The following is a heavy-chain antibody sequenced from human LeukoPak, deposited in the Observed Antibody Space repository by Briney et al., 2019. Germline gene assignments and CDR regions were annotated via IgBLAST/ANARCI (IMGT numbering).Heavy chain of an antibody. CDR2: INHSGST. J-gene: IGHJ4*02. CDR3: ARVKRRMGSSSGDYSDY. CDR1: GGSFSGYY. V-gene: IGHV4-34*01. Sequence: PSETLSLACALYGGSFSGYYWSWIRQPPGKGLEWIGEINHSGSTNYNPSLKSRVTISVDTSKNQFSLKLTSVTATDTAVYYCARVKRRMGSSSGDYSDYWGQGALVTVSS. D-gene: IGHD6-6*01.